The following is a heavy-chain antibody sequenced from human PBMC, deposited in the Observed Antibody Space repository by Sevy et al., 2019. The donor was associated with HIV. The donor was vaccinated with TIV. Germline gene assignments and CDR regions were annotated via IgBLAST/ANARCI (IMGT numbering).Heavy chain of an antibody. J-gene: IGHJ6*02. V-gene: IGHV3-30*19. CDR2: ISYDGSNK. Sequence: GGYLRLSCAASGFTFSSYGMHWVRQAPGKGLEWVAVISYDGSNKYYADSMKGRFTISRDNSKNTLYVQMNSLRAEDTAVYYCARDGALRISMIGVGDYYYGMDVWGQGTTVTVSS. CDR1: GFTFSSYG. D-gene: IGHD3-22*01. CDR3: ARDGALRISMIGVGDYYYGMDV.